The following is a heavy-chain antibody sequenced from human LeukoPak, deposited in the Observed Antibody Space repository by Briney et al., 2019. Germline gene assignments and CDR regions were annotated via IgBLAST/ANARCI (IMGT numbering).Heavy chain of an antibody. CDR2: INSDGTTT. V-gene: IGHV3-74*01. D-gene: IGHD4-17*01. CDR1: GFTFSRYW. Sequence: GGSLRLSCAASGFTFSRYWMSWVRQAPGKGLVCVSRINSDGTTTNYADSVKGRFTISRDNARNTLSLQLNSLRAEDTAVYYCASSGITVTGSYYYYMDVWGKGTTVTVSS. CDR3: ASSGITVTGSYYYYMDV. J-gene: IGHJ6*03.